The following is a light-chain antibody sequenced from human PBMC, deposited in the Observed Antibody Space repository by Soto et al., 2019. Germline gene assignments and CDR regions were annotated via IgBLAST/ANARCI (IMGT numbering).Light chain of an antibody. V-gene: IGKV3-20*01. CDR2: GAS. CDR1: QIFACMS. Sequence: GFRQSPCTLSLSPGERATLSCRASQIFACMSLSWYQQKPGQAPRLLMFGASSRATGIPARFSGSGSGTDFTLIISRLEPEDFEVYFCQQYGTSQLPFGGGTKV. J-gene: IGKJ4*01. CDR3: QQYGTSQLP.